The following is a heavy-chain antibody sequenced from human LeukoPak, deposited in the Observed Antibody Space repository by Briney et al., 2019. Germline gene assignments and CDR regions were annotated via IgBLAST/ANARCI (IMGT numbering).Heavy chain of an antibody. D-gene: IGHD3-22*01. CDR3: AKDRDYYDSNGYYYDY. Sequence: GGSLRLSCAASGFTFSNYAMTWVRQAPGRGLEWVSSISNSGDITNYADSVKGRFSISRDDSKNTLFLHMNSLRGEDTAVYYCAKDRDYYDSNGYYYDYWGQGTLVTVVS. CDR1: GFTFSNYA. CDR2: ISNSGDIT. J-gene: IGHJ4*02. V-gene: IGHV3-23*01.